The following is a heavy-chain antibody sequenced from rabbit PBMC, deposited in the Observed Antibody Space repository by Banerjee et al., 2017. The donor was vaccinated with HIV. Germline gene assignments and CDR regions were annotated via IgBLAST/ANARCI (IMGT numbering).Heavy chain of an antibody. V-gene: IGHV1S43*01. CDR1: GIDFSSYYY. CDR2: ICTGSAST. D-gene: IGHD6-1*01. Sequence: QEQLEESGGGLVKPGGTLTLTCKASGIDFSSYYYMCWVRQAPGKGLELIACICTGSASTWYASWVNGRFTISRSTSLNTVDLKMTSLTAADTATYFCASSGVAGYDYTTTGYFKLWGPGTLVTVS. J-gene: IGHJ4*01. CDR3: ASSGVAGYDYTTTGYFKL.